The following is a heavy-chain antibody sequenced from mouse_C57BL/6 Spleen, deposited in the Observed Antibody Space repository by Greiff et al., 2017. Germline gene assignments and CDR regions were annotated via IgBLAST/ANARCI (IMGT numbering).Heavy chain of an antibody. CDR1: GYTFTSYG. D-gene: IGHD1-1*01. J-gene: IGHJ2*01. CDR3: AYYYGSSPYYFDY. V-gene: IGHV1-81*01. Sequence: QVQLQQSGAELARPGASVKLSCKASGYTFTSYGISWVKQRTGQGLEWIGEIYPRSGNTYYNEKFKGKATLTADKSSSTAYMELRSLTSEDSAVYFCAYYYGSSPYYFDYWGQGTTLTVSS. CDR2: IYPRSGNT.